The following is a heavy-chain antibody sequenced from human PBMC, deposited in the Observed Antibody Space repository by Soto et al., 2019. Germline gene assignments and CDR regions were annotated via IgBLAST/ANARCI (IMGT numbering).Heavy chain of an antibody. CDR3: ARHNTVTTLKSRYYYYGMDV. D-gene: IGHD4-17*01. V-gene: IGHV5-51*01. Sequence: GESLKSSGKGSGYSYTSYWIGWVRQMPGKGLEWVGIIYPGDSDTRYSPSFQGQVTISADKSISTAYLQWSSLKASDTAMYYCARHNTVTTLKSRYYYYGMDVWGQGTTVTVSS. CDR2: IYPGDSDT. J-gene: IGHJ6*02. CDR1: GYSYTSYW.